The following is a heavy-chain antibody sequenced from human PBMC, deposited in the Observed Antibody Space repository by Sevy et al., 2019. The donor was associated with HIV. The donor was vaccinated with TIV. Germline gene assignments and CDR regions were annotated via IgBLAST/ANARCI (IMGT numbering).Heavy chain of an antibody. D-gene: IGHD2-8*01. CDR3: AREGCTKPHDY. V-gene: IGHV3-23*01. CDR1: GFTFSKYS. J-gene: IGHJ4*02. Sequence: GGSLRLSCAASGFTFSKYSMSWVRQPPGKGLEWVSTLSFGCGEINYADSVKGRFTISRDNSESSVYLQMNNLRPEDTAVYYCAREGCTKPHDYRGQGTLVTVSS. CDR2: LSFGCGEI.